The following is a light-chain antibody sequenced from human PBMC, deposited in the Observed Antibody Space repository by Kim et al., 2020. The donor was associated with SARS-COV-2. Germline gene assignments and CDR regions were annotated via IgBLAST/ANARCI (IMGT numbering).Light chain of an antibody. Sequence: SSELTQDPAVSVALGQTVRITCQGDSLRSLYATWYQQKPGQAPILVIYGKNNRPSGIPDRFSGSSSGNTASLTITGTQAGDEADYYCNSRDSNDNVVFGG. CDR2: GKN. CDR1: SLRSLY. J-gene: IGLJ2*01. V-gene: IGLV3-19*01. CDR3: NSRDSNDNVV.